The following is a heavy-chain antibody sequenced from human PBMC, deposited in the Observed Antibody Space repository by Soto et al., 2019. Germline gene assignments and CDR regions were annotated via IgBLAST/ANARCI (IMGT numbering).Heavy chain of an antibody. J-gene: IGHJ4*02. CDR2: FDPEDGET. CDR3: AMDNYYGSGSPVEY. D-gene: IGHD3-10*01. CDR1: GYTLTELS. V-gene: IGHV1-24*01. Sequence: ASVKVSCKVSGYTLTELSMHWVRQAPGKGLEWMGGFDPEDGETIYAQKFQGRVTMTEDTSTDTAYMELSSLRSEDTAVYYCAMDNYYGSGSPVEYWGQGTLVTVSS.